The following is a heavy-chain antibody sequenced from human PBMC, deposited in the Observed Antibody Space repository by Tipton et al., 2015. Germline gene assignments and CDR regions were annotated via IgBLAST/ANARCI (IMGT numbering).Heavy chain of an antibody. Sequence: LRLSCTVSGGSISSYYWSWIRQPPGKGLEWIGYIYYSGHTKYNPSLKSRVTISADTSKNQFSLKMTSVTAADTAVYYCARAVAGTFDYWGQGTLVTVSS. CDR3: ARAVAGTFDY. CDR2: IYYSGHT. D-gene: IGHD6-19*01. V-gene: IGHV4-59*01. J-gene: IGHJ4*02. CDR1: GGSISSYY.